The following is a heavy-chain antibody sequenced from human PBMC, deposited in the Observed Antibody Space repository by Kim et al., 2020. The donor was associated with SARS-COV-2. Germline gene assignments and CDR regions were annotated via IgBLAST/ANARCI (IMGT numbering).Heavy chain of an antibody. Sequence: SETLSLTCAVSGDSVATDFLTWVRQAPGKGLDWLGYVSYSCGSDYNPNLRGRLTISVDASRTHVSLRLTSLTAADTGVYFCARAHQLAPRGYGMDVWGQGPSVIVSS. D-gene: IGHD1-1*01. J-gene: IGHJ6*02. CDR2: VSYSCGS. CDR3: ARAHQLAPRGYGMDV. CDR1: GDSVATDF. V-gene: IGHV4-59*02.